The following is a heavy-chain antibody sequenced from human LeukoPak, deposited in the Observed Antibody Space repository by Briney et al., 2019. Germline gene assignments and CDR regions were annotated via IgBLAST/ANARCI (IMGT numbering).Heavy chain of an antibody. CDR3: ARVALYSSGLFDY. CDR2: ISSSSSYI. CDR1: GFTFSSYS. D-gene: IGHD6-19*01. V-gene: IGHV3-21*01. Sequence: PGGSLRLSCAASGFTFSSYSINWVRQAPGKGLERVSSISSSSSYIYYADSVKGRFTISRDNAKNSLYLQMNSLRAEDTAVYYCARVALYSSGLFDYWGQGTLVTVSS. J-gene: IGHJ4*02.